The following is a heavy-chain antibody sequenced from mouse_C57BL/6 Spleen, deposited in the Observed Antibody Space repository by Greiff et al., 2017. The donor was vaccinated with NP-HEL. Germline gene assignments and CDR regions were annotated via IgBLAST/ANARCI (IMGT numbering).Heavy chain of an antibody. CDR2: IYPRDGST. V-gene: IGHV1-85*01. CDR3: ARSAYSYGSSSYYFDY. D-gene: IGHD1-1*01. CDR1: GYTFTSYD. Sequence: QVHVKQSGPELVKPGASVKLSCKASGYTFTSYDINWVKQRPGQGLEWIGWIYPRDGSTKYNEKFKGKATLTVDTSSSTAYMELHSLTSEDSAVYFCARSAYSYGSSSYYFDYWGQGTTLTVSS. J-gene: IGHJ2*01.